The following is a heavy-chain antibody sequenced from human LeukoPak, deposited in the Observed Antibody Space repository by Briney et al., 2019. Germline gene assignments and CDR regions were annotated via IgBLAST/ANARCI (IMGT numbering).Heavy chain of an antibody. J-gene: IGHJ4*02. CDR2: INYGGTT. D-gene: IGHD3-10*01. Sequence: SETLSLTCTVPGGSITNSNYYWSWIRQPPGKELEWIASINYGGTTYYNPSLKSRVTISVDTSKNQFSLRLSSVTAAHTAVYLCGSYVVYGSEKYYFVYWGQGSLVTVSS. CDR1: GGSITNSNYY. V-gene: IGHV4-39*01. CDR3: GSYVVYGSEKYYFVY.